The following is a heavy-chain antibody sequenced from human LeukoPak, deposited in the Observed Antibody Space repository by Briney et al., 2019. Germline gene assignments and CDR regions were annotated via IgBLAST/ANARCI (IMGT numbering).Heavy chain of an antibody. D-gene: IGHD3-22*01. CDR3: ARVGYYESSGYYEY. V-gene: IGHV1-2*06. CDR2: INPNSGGT. CDR1: GYTLTDYY. J-gene: IGHJ4*02. Sequence: GASVKVSCKASGYTLTDYYMHWVRQAPGQGLEWMGRINPNSGGTNYAQKFQGRVTMTRDTSTSTVYMEPSRLRSDDTAVYYCARVGYYESSGYYEYWGQGTLVTVSS.